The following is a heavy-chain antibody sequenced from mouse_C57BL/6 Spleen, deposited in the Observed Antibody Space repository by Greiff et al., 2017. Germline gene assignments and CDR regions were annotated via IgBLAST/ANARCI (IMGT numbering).Heavy chain of an antibody. V-gene: IGHV5-6*02. Sequence: DVKLVESGGDLVKPGGSLKLSCAASGFTFSSYGMSWVRQTPDKRLEWVATISSGGSYTYYPDSVKGRFPISRDNAKNTLYLQMSSLKSEDTAMYYCANYYGSSFDYWGQGTTLTVSS. CDR3: ANYYGSSFDY. CDR1: GFTFSSYG. CDR2: ISSGGSYT. D-gene: IGHD1-1*01. J-gene: IGHJ2*01.